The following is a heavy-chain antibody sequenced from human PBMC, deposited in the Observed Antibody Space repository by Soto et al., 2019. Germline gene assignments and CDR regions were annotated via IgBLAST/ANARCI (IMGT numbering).Heavy chain of an antibody. Sequence: GASVKVSCKASVYTFTSYDINWVRQATGQGLEWMGWMNPNSGSTGYAQKFQGRVTMTRNTSISTAYMELSSLRSEDTAVYYCARGFSDIVVVVAASDYWGQGTLVTVSS. J-gene: IGHJ4*02. CDR3: ARGFSDIVVVVAASDY. D-gene: IGHD2-15*01. CDR2: MNPNSGST. V-gene: IGHV1-8*01. CDR1: VYTFTSYD.